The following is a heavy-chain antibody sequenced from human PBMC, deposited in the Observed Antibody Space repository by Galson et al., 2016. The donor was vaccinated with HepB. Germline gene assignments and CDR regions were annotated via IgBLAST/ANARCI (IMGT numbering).Heavy chain of an antibody. Sequence: SLRLSCAASEFTFNNCPLHWVRQAPGKGLEWVAVVSHDGVTKFYADSVRARFTISRDKSKTTVYLQMDGLSAEDTAVHYCAREWELGGYFDYWGQGTLVTVSS. V-gene: IGHV3-30-3*01. J-gene: IGHJ4*02. CDR1: EFTFNNCP. CDR2: VSHDGVTK. D-gene: IGHD1-26*01. CDR3: AREWELGGYFDY.